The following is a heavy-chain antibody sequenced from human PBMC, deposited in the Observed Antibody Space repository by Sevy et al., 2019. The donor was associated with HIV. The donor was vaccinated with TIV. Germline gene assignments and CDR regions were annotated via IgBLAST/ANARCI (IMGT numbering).Heavy chain of an antibody. CDR1: GGSISSSSYY. D-gene: IGHD3-22*01. Sequence: SETLSLTCTVSGGSISSSSYYWGWIRQPPGKGLEWIGNIYYSGSTYYNPSLKSRVTISVDTSKNQFSLKLSSVTAADTAVYYCARATYYYDSSGYPLDWYFDLWGRDTLVTVSS. V-gene: IGHV4-39*01. J-gene: IGHJ2*01. CDR2: IYYSGST. CDR3: ARATYYYDSSGYPLDWYFDL.